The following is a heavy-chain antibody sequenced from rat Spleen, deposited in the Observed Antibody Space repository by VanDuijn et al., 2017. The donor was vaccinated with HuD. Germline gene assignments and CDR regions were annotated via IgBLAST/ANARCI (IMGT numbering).Heavy chain of an antibody. V-gene: IGHV5-22*01. CDR3: ARHGPGTWYFDF. CDR2: IDYEGSST. J-gene: IGHJ1*01. D-gene: IGHD5-1*01. CDR1: GFPFSDYY. Sequence: EVQLVETGGGLVQPGRSLKLSCAASGFPFSDYYMAWVRKAPKKGLEWVASIDYEGSSTYYGDSVKGRFTISRDTAKNTLYLQMNSLRSDDTATYYCARHGPGTWYFDFWGPGTMVTVSS.